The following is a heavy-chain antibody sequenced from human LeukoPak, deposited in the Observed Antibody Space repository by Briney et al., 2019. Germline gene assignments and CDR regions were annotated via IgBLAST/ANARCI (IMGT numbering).Heavy chain of an antibody. D-gene: IGHD5-18*01. J-gene: IGHJ4*02. V-gene: IGHV5-51*01. CDR2: IYPRDSDT. Sequence: PGESLKISCKGSGYGFTSYWIGWVRQMPGKGLEWMGIIYPRDSDTRYSPSFQGLVTISADKSISTAYLQWSSLKASDTAIYYCARVGGDTAMEFKYWGQGTLVTVSS. CDR1: GYGFTSYW. CDR3: ARVGGDTAMEFKY.